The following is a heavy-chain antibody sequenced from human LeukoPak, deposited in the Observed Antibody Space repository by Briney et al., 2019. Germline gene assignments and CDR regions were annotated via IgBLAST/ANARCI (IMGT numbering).Heavy chain of an antibody. CDR1: GFTFSSYA. Sequence: GGSLRLSCAASGFTFSSYAVTWVRQAPGKGLEWVSSITGSGETAFYADSVKGRFTISRDNSKNILYLQMHSLRVEDTAVYYCVKDYSTIAAAANPLFDYWGQGALVTVSS. J-gene: IGHJ4*02. D-gene: IGHD6-25*01. CDR2: ITGSGETA. V-gene: IGHV3-23*01. CDR3: VKDYSTIAAAANPLFDY.